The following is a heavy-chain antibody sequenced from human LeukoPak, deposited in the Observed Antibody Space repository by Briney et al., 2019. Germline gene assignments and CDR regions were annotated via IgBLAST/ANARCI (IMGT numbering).Heavy chain of an antibody. CDR1: GYTFTSYD. Sequence: ASVKVSCKASGYTFTSYDINWVRQATGQGLEWMGWMNPNSGNTGYAQKFQGRVTMTRNTSISTAYMELSSLRSEDTAVYYCARGNQARRGDAFDIWGQGTMVTVSS. CDR2: MNPNSGNT. D-gene: IGHD6-6*01. V-gene: IGHV1-8*01. CDR3: ARGNQARRGDAFDI. J-gene: IGHJ3*02.